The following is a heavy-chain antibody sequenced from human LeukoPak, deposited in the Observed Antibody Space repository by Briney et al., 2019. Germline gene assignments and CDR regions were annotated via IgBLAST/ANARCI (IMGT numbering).Heavy chain of an antibody. V-gene: IGHV1-69*05. Sequence: GASVKVSCKASGGTFSSYAMSWVRQAPGQGLEWMGRIIPIFGTANYAQKFQGRVTITTDESTSTAYMELSSLRSEDTAVYYCARDLGGNFDYWGQGTLVTVSS. D-gene: IGHD3-10*01. CDR2: IIPIFGTA. CDR3: ARDLGGNFDY. J-gene: IGHJ4*02. CDR1: GGTFSSYA.